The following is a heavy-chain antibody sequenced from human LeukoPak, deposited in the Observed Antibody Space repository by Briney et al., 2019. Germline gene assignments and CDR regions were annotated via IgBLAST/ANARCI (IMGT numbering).Heavy chain of an antibody. CDR1: GFTFSSYA. D-gene: IGHD6-13*01. Sequence: GRSLRLSCAASGFTFSSYAMHWVRQAPGKGLEWVAVISYDGSNKYYADSVKGRFTISRDNSKNTLYLQMNSLRAEDTAVYYCAKSGIAAAGIAYWGQGTLVTVSS. CDR2: ISYDGSNK. J-gene: IGHJ4*02. V-gene: IGHV3-30*04. CDR3: AKSGIAAAGIAY.